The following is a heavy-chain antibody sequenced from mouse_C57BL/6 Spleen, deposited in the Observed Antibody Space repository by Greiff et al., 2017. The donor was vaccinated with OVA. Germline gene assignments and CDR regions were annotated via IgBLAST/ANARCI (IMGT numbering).Heavy chain of an antibody. CDR1: GYTFTSYW. D-gene: IGHD2-13*01. Sequence: VQLQQPGAELVMPGASVKLSCKASGYTFTSYWMHWVKQRPGQGLEWIGEIDPSDSYTNYNQKFKGKSTLTVDKSSSTAYMQLSSLTSEDAAVYYCASGYSDYEGSAMGYWGQGTSVTVSS. CDR2: IDPSDSYT. J-gene: IGHJ4*01. CDR3: ASGYSDYEGSAMGY. V-gene: IGHV1-69*01.